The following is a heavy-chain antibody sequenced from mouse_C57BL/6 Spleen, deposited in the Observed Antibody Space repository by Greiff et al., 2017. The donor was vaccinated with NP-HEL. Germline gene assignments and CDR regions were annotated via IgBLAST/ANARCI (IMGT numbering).Heavy chain of an antibody. CDR2: LRDCGSYT. V-gene: IGHV5-4*01. Sequence: EVQGVESGGGLVKPGGSLKLSCAASGFTFSSYALSWVRQTPEPRLEWVATLRDCGSYTYYPDNVKGRFTISRDNAKNNLYLQMSHLKSEDTAMYYCARGCHYYGSSYGYFDVWGTGTTVTVSS. CDR1: GFTFSSYA. CDR3: ARGCHYYGSSYGYFDV. D-gene: IGHD1-1*01. J-gene: IGHJ1*03.